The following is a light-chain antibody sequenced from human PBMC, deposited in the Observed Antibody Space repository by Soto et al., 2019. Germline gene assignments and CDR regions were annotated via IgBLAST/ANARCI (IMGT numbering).Light chain of an antibody. Sequence: DIQMTQSPSSLSASVGDRVTITCRASQGISNYLAWYQQKPGKVPKLLIYAASTLQSGVPSRFSGGGSGTDFTLTISSLQPEDVASYYCQKYNSASFTFGPGTKVDIK. CDR1: QGISNY. CDR3: QKYNSASFT. V-gene: IGKV1-27*01. J-gene: IGKJ3*01. CDR2: AAS.